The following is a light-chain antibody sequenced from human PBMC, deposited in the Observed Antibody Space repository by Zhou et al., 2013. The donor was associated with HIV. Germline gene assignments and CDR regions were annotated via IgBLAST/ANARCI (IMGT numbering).Light chain of an antibody. V-gene: IGKV1-33*01. CDR1: QDVGNF. CDR3: QHYHHLPPYT. CDR2: DAS. Sequence: DIQMTQSPSPLSASVGDRVIITCQASQDVGNFLNWYQQKPGKAPKLIIYDASHLERGVPKRFTGGGSGTHFTLTITNLQPEDFXTYYCQHYHHLPPYTFGPGTKLDMK. J-gene: IGKJ2*01.